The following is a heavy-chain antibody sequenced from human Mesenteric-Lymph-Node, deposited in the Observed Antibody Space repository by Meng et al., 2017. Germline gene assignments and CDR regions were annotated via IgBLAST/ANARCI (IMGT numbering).Heavy chain of an antibody. CDR2: INPSGGST. J-gene: IGHJ4*02. CDR3: ARDGDVLLWFGELDY. CDR1: GYTFTSYG. Sequence: ASVKVSCKASGYTFTSYGISWVRQAPGQGLEWMGIINPSGGSTSYAQKFQGRVTMTRDTSTSTVYMELSSLRSEDTAVYYCARDGDVLLWFGELDYWGQGTLVTVSS. D-gene: IGHD3-10*01. V-gene: IGHV1-46*01.